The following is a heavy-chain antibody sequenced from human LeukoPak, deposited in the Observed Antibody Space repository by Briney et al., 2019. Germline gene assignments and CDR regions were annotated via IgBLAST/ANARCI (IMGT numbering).Heavy chain of an antibody. V-gene: IGHV3-23*01. D-gene: IGHD6-6*01. CDR3: AKDTSSSSYFDD. CDR2: ISGSGGST. J-gene: IGHJ4*02. CDR1: GFTFSSYA. Sequence: QPGGSLRLSCAASGFTFSSYAMSWVRQAPGKGLEGVSAISGSGGSTYYADSVKGRFTISRDNSKNTLYLQMNSLRAEDTAVYYCAKDTSSSSYFDDWGQGTLVTVSS.